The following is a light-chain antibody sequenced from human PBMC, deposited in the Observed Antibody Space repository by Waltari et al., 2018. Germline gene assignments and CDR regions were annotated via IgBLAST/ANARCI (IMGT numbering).Light chain of an antibody. J-gene: IGLJ2*01. CDR1: QIGAYS. CDR2: DDN. CDR3: QVWDNFIDHPV. V-gene: IGLV3-21*02. Sequence: SIILTQPPSLSVAPGQTARIACGGNQIGAYSRQWYQQKPAQAPLLVIYDDNDRPSGIPELFSGSTSGNTATLTIRRVDPGDEAAYYCQVWDNFIDHPVFGGGTKLTVL.